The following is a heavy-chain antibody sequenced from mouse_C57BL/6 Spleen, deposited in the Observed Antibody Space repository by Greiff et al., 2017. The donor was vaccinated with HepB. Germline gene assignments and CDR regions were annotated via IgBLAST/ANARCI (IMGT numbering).Heavy chain of an antibody. J-gene: IGHJ3*01. CDR3: AREGSSYWFAY. CDR1: GFTFSSYA. CDR2: ISDGGSYT. Sequence: DVKLVESGGGLVKPGGSLKLSCAASGFTFSSYAMSWVRQTPEKRLEWVATISDGGSYTYYPDNVKGRFTISRDNAKNNLYLQMSHLKSEDTAMYYCAREGSSYWFAYWGQGTLVTVSA. V-gene: IGHV5-4*01. D-gene: IGHD1-1*01.